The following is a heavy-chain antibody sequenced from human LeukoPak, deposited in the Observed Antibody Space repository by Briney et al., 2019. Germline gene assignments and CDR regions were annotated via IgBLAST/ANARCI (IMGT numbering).Heavy chain of an antibody. Sequence: PGGSLRLSCAASGFTFSSYSMNWVRKAPGKGLEWVSSISSSSSYIYYADSVKGRFTISRDNAKNSLYLQMNSLRAEDTAVYYCARKWGGLGYCSGGSCYFDYWGQGTLVTVSS. CDR2: ISSSSSYI. V-gene: IGHV3-21*01. D-gene: IGHD2-15*01. J-gene: IGHJ4*02. CDR1: GFTFSSYS. CDR3: ARKWGGLGYCSGGSCYFDY.